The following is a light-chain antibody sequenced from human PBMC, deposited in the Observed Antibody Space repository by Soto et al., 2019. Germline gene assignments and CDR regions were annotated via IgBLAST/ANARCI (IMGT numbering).Light chain of an antibody. V-gene: IGKV1-39*01. CDR1: QNISNY. J-gene: IGKJ5*01. CDR2: AAS. CDR3: QQSYSTPSIT. Sequence: DIQMTQSPSSLSASVGDRVTITCRASQNISNYLNWYQHRPGKAPNLLIYAASNLQSGVPSKFSASGYGTDFALTISSLQPEDFATYYCQQSYSTPSITFGQGTRLEIK.